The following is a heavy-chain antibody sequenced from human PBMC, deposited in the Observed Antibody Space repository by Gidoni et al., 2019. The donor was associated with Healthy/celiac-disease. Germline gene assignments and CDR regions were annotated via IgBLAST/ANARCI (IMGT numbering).Heavy chain of an antibody. CDR2: ISYDGSNK. Sequence: VSKAPGKGLGWVAVISYDGSNKYYADCVKGRFTISRDNSKNTLYLQMNSLRAEDTAVYYCAKVPYPLRFLEWPPNTEGYYYGMDVWGQGTTVTVSS. J-gene: IGHJ6*02. V-gene: IGHV3-30*18. CDR3: AKVPYPLRFLEWPPNTEGYYYGMDV. D-gene: IGHD3-3*01.